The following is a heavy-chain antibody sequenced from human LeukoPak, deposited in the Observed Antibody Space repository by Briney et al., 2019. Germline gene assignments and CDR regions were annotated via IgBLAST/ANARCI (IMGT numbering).Heavy chain of an antibody. CDR1: GGSISSGGYY. J-gene: IGHJ4*02. CDR2: IYYSGST. V-gene: IGHV4-61*08. Sequence: SETLSLTCTVSGGSISSGGYYWSWIRQPPGKGLEWIGYIYYSGSTNYNPSLKSRVTISVDTSKNQFSLKLSSVTAAGTAVYYCARGRDCSSTSCYFDYWGQGTLVTVSS. D-gene: IGHD2-2*01. CDR3: ARGRDCSSTSCYFDY.